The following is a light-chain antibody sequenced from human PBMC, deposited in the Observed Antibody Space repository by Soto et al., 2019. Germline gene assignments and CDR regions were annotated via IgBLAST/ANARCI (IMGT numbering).Light chain of an antibody. Sequence: EIVLTQSPGTLSLSPGERATLSCRASQSVSSSYVAWYKQKPGQAPRILIYGASSRATGIPDRFSGSGSGTDFTLTISRLEPEDFAVYYCQQYGSSSFTFGPGTKVDIK. J-gene: IGKJ3*01. CDR3: QQYGSSSFT. CDR1: QSVSSSY. V-gene: IGKV3-20*01. CDR2: GAS.